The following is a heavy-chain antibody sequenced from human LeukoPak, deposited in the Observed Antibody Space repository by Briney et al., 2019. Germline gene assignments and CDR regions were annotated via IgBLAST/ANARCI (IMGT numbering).Heavy chain of an antibody. CDR3: AKGIVATIESFDY. CDR1: GFTFSSYA. J-gene: IGHJ4*02. Sequence: GGSLRLSCAASGFTFSSYAMHWVRQAPGKGLEWVAVISYDGSNKYYADSVKGRFTISRDNSKNTLYLQMNSLRAEDTAVYYCAKGIVATIESFDYWGQGTLVTVSS. CDR2: ISYDGSNK. V-gene: IGHV3-30-3*01. D-gene: IGHD5-12*01.